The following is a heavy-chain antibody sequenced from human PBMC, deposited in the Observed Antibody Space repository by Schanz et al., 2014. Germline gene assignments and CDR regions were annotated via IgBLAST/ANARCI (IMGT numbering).Heavy chain of an antibody. CDR1: GFTFSSYS. V-gene: IGHV3-21*01. CDR3: ARGRSLGWCDY. D-gene: IGHD2-21*01. Sequence: VHLVESGGCVVQPGRSLRLSCAASGFTFSSYSMNWVRQAPGKGLEWVSSISRSSSSIYYADSVKGRFTISRDNAKNSLYLQMHSLRAEDTAVYYCARGRSLGWCDYWGQGTLVTVSS. CDR2: ISRSSSSI. J-gene: IGHJ4*02.